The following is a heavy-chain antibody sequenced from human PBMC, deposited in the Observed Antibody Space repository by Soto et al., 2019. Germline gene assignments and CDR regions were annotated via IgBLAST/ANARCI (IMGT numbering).Heavy chain of an antibody. Sequence: QVHLQESGPGLAKPSETLALVCSVSGVSIKSDNWWTWVRQSAGKGLEWIGEIYHSGSANYHSSLKGRVSMSVDKSQNQFSLRLTSVTAADTAIYFCAKTESVLAAVGLDSWGQGLLVTVSS. CDR3: AKTESVLAAVGLDS. D-gene: IGHD6-13*01. CDR1: GVSIKSDNW. J-gene: IGHJ5*01. CDR2: IYHSGSA. V-gene: IGHV4-4*02.